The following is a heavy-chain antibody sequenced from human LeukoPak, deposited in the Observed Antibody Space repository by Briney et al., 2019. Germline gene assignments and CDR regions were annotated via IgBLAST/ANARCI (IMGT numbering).Heavy chain of an antibody. CDR1: GFTFSSYA. D-gene: IGHD2-15*01. J-gene: IGHJ4*02. V-gene: IGHV3-23*01. CDR2: ISGSGGST. CDR3: AKAPPRYCSGGSCSPDDY. Sequence: GGSLRLSCAASGFTFSSYAMSWVRQAPGKGLEWVSAISGSGGSTYYADSVKGRFTISRDNSKNTLYLQMNSLRAEDTAVYYCAKAPPRYCSGGSCSPDDYWGQGTLVTVSS.